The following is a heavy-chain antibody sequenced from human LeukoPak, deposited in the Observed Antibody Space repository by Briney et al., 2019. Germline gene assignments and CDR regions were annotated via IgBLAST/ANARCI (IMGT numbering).Heavy chain of an antibody. CDR1: GGTFSSYT. CDR3: ARDPPEFVVVPAAIELSVDY. D-gene: IGHD2-2*02. J-gene: IGHJ4*02. Sequence: RASVKASCKASGGTFSSYTISWVRQAPGQGLEWMGRIIPILGIANYAQKFQGRVTITADKSTSTAYMELSSLRSEDTAVYYCARDPPEFVVVPAAIELSVDYWGQGTLVTVSS. CDR2: IIPILGIA. V-gene: IGHV1-69*04.